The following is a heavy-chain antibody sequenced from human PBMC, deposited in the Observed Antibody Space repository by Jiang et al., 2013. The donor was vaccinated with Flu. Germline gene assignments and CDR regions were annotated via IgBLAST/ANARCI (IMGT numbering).Heavy chain of an antibody. V-gene: IGHV3-30*18. D-gene: IGHD3-22*01. CDR3: AKGLGSPYVSVYDSSGYLS. Sequence: EWVAVISYDGSNKYYADSVKGRFTISRDNSKNTLYLQMNSLRAEDTAVYYCAKGLGSPYVSVYDSSGYLSWGQGTLVTVSS. J-gene: IGHJ4*02. CDR2: ISYDGSNK.